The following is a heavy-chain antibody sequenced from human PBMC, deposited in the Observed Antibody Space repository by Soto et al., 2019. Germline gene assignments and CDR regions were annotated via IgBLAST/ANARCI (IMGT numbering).Heavy chain of an antibody. D-gene: IGHD3-10*01. J-gene: IGHJ6*01. CDR2: VNDSWGS. CDR1: GGSISNYY. Sequence: QVPLQESGPGLVKPSETLSLSCTVSGGSISNYYWSWFRQTPGKGLEWIGYVNDSWGSNYNPSLKSRVAISLDPSKSQFSLKVTSVTATDPAVNYCARQGFGAIHGLVAVWGQGNTVTVSS. CDR3: ARQGFGAIHGLVAV. V-gene: IGHV4-59*08.